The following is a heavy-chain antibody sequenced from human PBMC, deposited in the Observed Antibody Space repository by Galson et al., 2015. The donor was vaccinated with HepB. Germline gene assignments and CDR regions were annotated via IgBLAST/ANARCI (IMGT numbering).Heavy chain of an antibody. J-gene: IGHJ6*02. V-gene: IGHV1-2*02. CDR1: GYIFSGYY. D-gene: IGHD2-8*02. CDR2: INPNSGGT. Sequence: SVKVSCKASGYIFSGYYIHWVRQAPGQGLEWMGWINPNSGGTNFARKFQGRVTMTRDTSISTAYMERSRLTSDDTAVYYCARDRRGRIALATPHDPSMDVWGQGTTVTVSS. CDR3: ARDRRGRIALATPHDPSMDV.